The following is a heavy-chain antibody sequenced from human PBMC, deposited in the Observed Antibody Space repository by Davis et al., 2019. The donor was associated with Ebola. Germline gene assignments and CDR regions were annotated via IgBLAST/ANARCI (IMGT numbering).Heavy chain of an antibody. CDR1: GFTADDAW. D-gene: IGHD2-21*02. CDR3: AKDLYGDYPHPGRGYAMDV. J-gene: IGHJ6*02. V-gene: IGHV3-11*03. Sequence: PGGSLRLSCEVSGFTADDAWMNWVRQAPGKGLEWVSYISSSSSYTNYADSVKGRFTISRDNAKNSLYLQMNSLRVDDTAVYYCAKDLYGDYPHPGRGYAMDVWGQGTTVTVSS. CDR2: ISSSSSYT.